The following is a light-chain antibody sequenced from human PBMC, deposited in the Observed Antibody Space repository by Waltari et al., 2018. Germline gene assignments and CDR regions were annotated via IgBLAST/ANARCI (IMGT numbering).Light chain of an antibody. CDR3: QEYDSLPVT. V-gene: IGKV1-5*03. Sequence: DMQMTQSPSTLSASVGDRITITCRTSQSVKNNLAWYQQKPGKAPKVLIHKASRLEGGVPSRFSGSGYGTEFTLTISSLQPDDFATYYCQEYDSLPVTFGGGTRVEIK. CDR2: KAS. CDR1: QSVKNN. J-gene: IGKJ4*01.